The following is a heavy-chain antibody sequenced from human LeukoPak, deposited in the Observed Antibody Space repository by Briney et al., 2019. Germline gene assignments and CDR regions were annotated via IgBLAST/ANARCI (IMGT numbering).Heavy chain of an antibody. J-gene: IGHJ6*03. CDR2: ISSSSSYI. Sequence: GGSLRLSCAASGFTFRSYEMNWVRQAPGKGLEWVSSISSSSSYIYYADSVKGRFTISRDDAKNSLYLQMNSLRAEDTAVYYCAREGAGSSDWYWVWGYYYMDVWGKGTTVTISS. V-gene: IGHV3-21*01. D-gene: IGHD6-19*01. CDR1: GFTFRSYE. CDR3: AREGAGSSDWYWVWGYYYMDV.